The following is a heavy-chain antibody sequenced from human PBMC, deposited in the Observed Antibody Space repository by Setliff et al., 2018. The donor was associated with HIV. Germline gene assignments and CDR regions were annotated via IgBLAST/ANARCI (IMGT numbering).Heavy chain of an antibody. V-gene: IGHV1-2*06. CDR2: INPNTGDT. CDR3: AREERYYDGKGALDY. Sequence: ASVKVSCKASGYTFNAYYIHWVRQAPGQGLEWMGRINPNTGDTNFAQMFQGRVTMTRDTSITTAYMELSSLISDDTAVYYCAREERYYDGKGALDYWGQGMLVTVS. CDR1: GYTFNAYY. J-gene: IGHJ4*02. D-gene: IGHD3-22*01.